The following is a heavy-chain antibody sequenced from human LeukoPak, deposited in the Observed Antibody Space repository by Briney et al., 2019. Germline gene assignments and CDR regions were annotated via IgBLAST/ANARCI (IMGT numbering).Heavy chain of an antibody. CDR1: GYTFTGYY. V-gene: IGHV1-2*02. CDR2: INPNSGGT. Sequence: AASVKVSCKASGYTFTGYYMHWVRQAPGQGLEWMGWINPNSGGTKYAQKFQGRVTMTRDTSISTAYMELNSLTSDDTAVYYCATYSNSTLQYYYGLDVWGQGTTVTVSS. J-gene: IGHJ6*02. D-gene: IGHD6-13*01. CDR3: ATYSNSTLQYYYGLDV.